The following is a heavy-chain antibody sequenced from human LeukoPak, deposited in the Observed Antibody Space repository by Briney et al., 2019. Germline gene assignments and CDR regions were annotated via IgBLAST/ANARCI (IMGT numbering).Heavy chain of an antibody. CDR3: ARDLVHCSSTSCYDLWDY. Sequence: ASVKVSCKASGYAFTRHYMHWVRQAPGQGLEWMGLINPSGSSTIYAQKFQGRVTMTRDTSISTAYMELSRLRSDDTAVYYCARDLVHCSSTSCYDLWDYWGQGTLVTVSS. CDR1: GYAFTRHY. J-gene: IGHJ4*02. D-gene: IGHD2-2*01. CDR2: INPSGSST. V-gene: IGHV1-2*02.